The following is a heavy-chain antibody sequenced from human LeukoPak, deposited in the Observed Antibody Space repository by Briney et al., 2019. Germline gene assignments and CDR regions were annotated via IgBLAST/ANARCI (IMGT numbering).Heavy chain of an antibody. J-gene: IGHJ4*02. D-gene: IGHD3-10*01. CDR3: ASSTGLLLWFGEPY. CDR2: ISSSGGTI. V-gene: IGHV3-48*03. CDR1: GFTFSSYE. Sequence: GGSLRLSCAASGFTFSSYEMNWVRQAPGKGLEWVSYISSSGGTIYYADSVKGRFTISRDSAKNSLYLQMNSLRAEDTAVYYCASSTGLLLWFGEPYWGQGTLVTVSS.